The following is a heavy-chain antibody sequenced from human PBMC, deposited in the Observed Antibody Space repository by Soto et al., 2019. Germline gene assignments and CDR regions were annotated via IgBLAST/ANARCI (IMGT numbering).Heavy chain of an antibody. J-gene: IGHJ3*02. CDR2: INPNSGGT. Sequence: ASVKVSCKASGYTFTGYYMHWVRQAPGQGLEWMGWINPNSGGTNYAQKFQGWVTMTRDTSISTAYMELSRLRSDDTAVYYCARANDYGDYGEAFDIWGQGTMVTVSS. V-gene: IGHV1-2*04. D-gene: IGHD4-17*01. CDR3: ARANDYGDYGEAFDI. CDR1: GYTFTGYY.